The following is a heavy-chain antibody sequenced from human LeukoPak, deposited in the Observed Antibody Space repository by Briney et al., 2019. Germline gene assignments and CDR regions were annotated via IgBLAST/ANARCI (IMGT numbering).Heavy chain of an antibody. CDR1: GFTFSSYY. J-gene: IGHJ4*02. CDR3: ARDKIVGATYFDY. V-gene: IGHV3-7*01. Sequence: GGTLRLSCAASGFTFSSYYMSWVRQAPGKGLEWVANIKQDGSEKYYVDSVKGRFTISRDNAKNSLYLQMNSLRAEDTAVYYCARDKIVGATYFDYWGQGTLVTVSS. D-gene: IGHD1-26*01. CDR2: IKQDGSEK.